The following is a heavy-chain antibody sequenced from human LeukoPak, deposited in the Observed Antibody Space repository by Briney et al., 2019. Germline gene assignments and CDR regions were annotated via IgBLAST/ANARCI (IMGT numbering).Heavy chain of an antibody. Sequence: PGGSLTLSCTASQFIFSHYAMHWVRQAPGRGLEWVADIWHDGSSRYYGDSVKGRFTISRDNSQNTVYLQMNSLRAEDTAVYFCAKDAQRGFDYSNSLQYWGQGTLVTVSS. J-gene: IGHJ4*02. D-gene: IGHD4-11*01. CDR1: QFIFSHYA. CDR2: IWHDGSSR. CDR3: AKDAQRGFDYSNSLQY. V-gene: IGHV3-33*06.